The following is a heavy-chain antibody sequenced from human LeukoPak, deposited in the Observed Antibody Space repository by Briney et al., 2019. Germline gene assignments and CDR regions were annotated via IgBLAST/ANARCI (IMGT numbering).Heavy chain of an antibody. CDR3: ARGKGSSWYYDY. CDR2: IKQDGTEK. CDR1: GFTFSNYW. Sequence: GGSLRLSCAASGFTFSNYWMSWVRQAPGKGLEWVANIKQDGTEKYYVDSVRGRFTISRDNAKNSLYLQTNSLRAEDTAVYYCARGKGSSWYYDYWGQGTLVTVSS. V-gene: IGHV3-7*01. J-gene: IGHJ4*02. D-gene: IGHD6-13*01.